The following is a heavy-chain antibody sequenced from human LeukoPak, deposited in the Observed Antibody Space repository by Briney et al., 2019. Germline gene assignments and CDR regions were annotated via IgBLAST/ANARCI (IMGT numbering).Heavy chain of an antibody. D-gene: IGHD3-3*01. CDR3: ARQRFWISYSFDY. CDR1: GGSVTSSNYF. V-gene: IGHV4-39*01. J-gene: IGHJ4*02. CDR2: FFYSGNT. Sequence: PSETLSLTCSLSGGSVTSSNYFWAWIRQPPGKGLEWIGTFFYSGNTYYNPSLKSRVTISADTSKNQLSLNLTSVTATDTAVYYCARQRFWISYSFDYWGPGVLVAVSS.